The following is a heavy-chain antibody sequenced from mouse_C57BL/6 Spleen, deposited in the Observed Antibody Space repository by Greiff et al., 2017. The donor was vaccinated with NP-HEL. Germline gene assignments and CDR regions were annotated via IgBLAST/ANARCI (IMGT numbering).Heavy chain of an antibody. CDR1: GYTFTDYY. CDR3: AKGYGSSSGYFDY. V-gene: IGHV1-26*01. CDR2: INPNNGGT. D-gene: IGHD1-1*01. J-gene: IGHJ2*01. Sequence: EVQLQQSGPELVKPGASVKISCKASGYTFTDYYMNWVKQSHGKSLEWIGDINPNNGGTSYNQKFKGKATLTVDKSSSTAYMELRSLTSADSAVYYCAKGYGSSSGYFDYWGQGTTLAVSS.